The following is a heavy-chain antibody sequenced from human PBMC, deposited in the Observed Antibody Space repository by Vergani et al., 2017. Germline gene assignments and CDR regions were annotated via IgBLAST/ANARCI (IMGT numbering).Heavy chain of an antibody. CDR2: IGKDGTNT. CDR3: AKYLRDSTDGLPDS. D-gene: IGHD2-21*02. V-gene: IGHV3-30*02. Sequence: QVQLVESAGGVVQPGGSLRLSCAASGFTFSNFGMHWIRQAPGKGLVWLAYIGKDGTNTRYRDAVKGRFTVSRDNSKDILYLQMDSLRSEDTALYYCAKYLRDSTDGLPDSWGPGTLVIVSS. CDR1: GFTFSNFG. J-gene: IGHJ4*02.